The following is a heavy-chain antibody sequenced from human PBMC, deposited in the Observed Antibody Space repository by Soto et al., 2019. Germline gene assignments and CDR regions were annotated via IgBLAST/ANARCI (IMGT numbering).Heavy chain of an antibody. CDR2: IIPIFGTA. CDR3: ARDHGVTARPFSGLDY. V-gene: IGHV1-69*13. J-gene: IGHJ4*02. CDR1: GGTFSIYA. Sequence: SVKVSCKASGGTFSIYAISWVRQAPGQGLEWMGGIIPIFGTANYAQKFQGRVTITADESTSTAYMELSSLRSEDTAVYYCARDHGVTARPFSGLDYWGQGTLVTVSS. D-gene: IGHD6-6*01.